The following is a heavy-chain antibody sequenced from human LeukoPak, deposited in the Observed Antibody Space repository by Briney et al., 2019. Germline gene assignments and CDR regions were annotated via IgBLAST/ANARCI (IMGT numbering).Heavy chain of an antibody. V-gene: IGHV4-31*03. J-gene: IGHJ6*02. CDR1: GGSISSGGYY. CDR3: AREDYGSGTRYYGMDV. Sequence: SETLSLTCTVSGGSISSGGYYWGWIRQHPGKGLEWIGYIYYSGSTYYNPSLKSRVTISVDTSKNQFSLKLSSVTAADTAVYYCAREDYGSGTRYYGMDVWGQGTTVTVSS. CDR2: IYYSGST. D-gene: IGHD3-10*01.